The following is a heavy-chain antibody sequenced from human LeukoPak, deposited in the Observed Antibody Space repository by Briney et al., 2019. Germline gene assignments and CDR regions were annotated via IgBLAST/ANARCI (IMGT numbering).Heavy chain of an antibody. CDR1: GFTFSSYS. Sequence: GGSLRLSCAASGFTFSSYSMNWVRQAPGKGLEWVSYISSSSSTIYYADSVKGRSTISRDNAKNSLYLQMNSLRAEDTAVYYCARGHRVAARPVDYWGQGTLVTVSS. J-gene: IGHJ4*02. CDR2: ISSSSSTI. D-gene: IGHD6-6*01. CDR3: ARGHRVAARPVDY. V-gene: IGHV3-48*01.